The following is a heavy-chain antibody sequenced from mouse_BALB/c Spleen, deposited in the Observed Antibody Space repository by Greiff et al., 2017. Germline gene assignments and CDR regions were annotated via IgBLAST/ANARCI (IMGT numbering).Heavy chain of an antibody. CDR2: INPSTGYT. CDR1: GYTFTSYW. CDR3: AREVRRLFAY. D-gene: IGHD2-14*01. Sequence: QVQLQQSGAELAKPGASVKMSCKASGYTFTSYWMHWVKQRPGQGLEWIGYINPSTGYTEYNQKFKDKATLTADKSSSTAYMQLSSLTSEDSAVYYCAREVRRLFAYWGQGTLVTVSA. J-gene: IGHJ3*01. V-gene: IGHV1-7*01.